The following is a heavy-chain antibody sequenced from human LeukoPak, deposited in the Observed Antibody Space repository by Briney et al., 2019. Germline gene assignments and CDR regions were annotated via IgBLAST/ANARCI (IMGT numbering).Heavy chain of an antibody. V-gene: IGHV3-23*01. CDR3: AKDPTLGYYYYGMDV. D-gene: IGHD7-27*01. CDR1: GFTFSSYG. CDR2: ISGSGGST. J-gene: IGHJ6*02. Sequence: GGSLRLSCAASGFTFSSYGMHWVRQAPGKGLEWVSAISGSGGSTYYADSVKGRFTISRDNSKNTLYLQMNSLRAEDTAVYYCAKDPTLGYYYYGMDVWGQGTTVTVSS.